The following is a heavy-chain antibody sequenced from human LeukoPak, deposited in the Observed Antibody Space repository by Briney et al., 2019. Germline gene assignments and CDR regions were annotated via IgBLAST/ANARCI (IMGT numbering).Heavy chain of an antibody. Sequence: GGSLRLSCAASGFTFSDYYMSWIRQAPGKGLERVSYISSSSSYTNYADSVKGRFTISRNNAKNSLYLQMNSLRAEDTAVYYCARDFYYGDLFDYWGQGTLVTVSS. D-gene: IGHD3-10*01. CDR3: ARDFYYGDLFDY. CDR1: GFTFSDYY. J-gene: IGHJ4*02. CDR2: ISSSSSYT. V-gene: IGHV3-11*05.